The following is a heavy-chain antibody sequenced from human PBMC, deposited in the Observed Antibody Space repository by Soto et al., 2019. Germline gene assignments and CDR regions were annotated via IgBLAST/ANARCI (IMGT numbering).Heavy chain of an antibody. V-gene: IGHV4-39*01. CDR2: IYYSGST. Sequence: PSETLSLTCTVSGVSISSSSYYCGWIRQPPGKGLEWIGSIYYSGSTYYNPSLKSRVTISVDTSKNQFSLKLSSVTAADTAVYYCARGYYDSSGYLDDYFDYWGQGTLVTVSS. J-gene: IGHJ4*02. CDR3: ARGYYDSSGYLDDYFDY. D-gene: IGHD3-22*01. CDR1: GVSISSSSYY.